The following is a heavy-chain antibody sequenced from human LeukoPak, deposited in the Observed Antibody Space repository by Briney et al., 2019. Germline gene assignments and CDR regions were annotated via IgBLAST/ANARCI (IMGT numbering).Heavy chain of an antibody. CDR2: IYSGGST. CDR3: ARYGSVPGAFDI. Sequence: VRQAPGXXXEWVSVIYSGGSTYYADSVKGRFTISRDNSKNTLYLQMNSLRAEDTAVYYCARYGSVPGAFDIWGQGTMVTVSS. J-gene: IGHJ3*02. V-gene: IGHV3-66*01. D-gene: IGHD3-10*01.